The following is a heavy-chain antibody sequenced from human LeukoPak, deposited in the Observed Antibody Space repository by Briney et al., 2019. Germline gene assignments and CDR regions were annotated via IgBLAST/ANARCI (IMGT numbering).Heavy chain of an antibody. CDR3: GEEGGA. Sequence: GGSLRLSCAASGFTFSSYSMNWVRQAPGKGLEWVSAISGSGGSTYYADSVKGRFTISRDNSKNTLYLQMNSLKVEDTATYYCGEEGGAWGQGTKVTVYS. J-gene: IGHJ5*02. CDR1: GFTFSSYS. D-gene: IGHD3-16*01. CDR2: ISGSGGST. V-gene: IGHV3-23*01.